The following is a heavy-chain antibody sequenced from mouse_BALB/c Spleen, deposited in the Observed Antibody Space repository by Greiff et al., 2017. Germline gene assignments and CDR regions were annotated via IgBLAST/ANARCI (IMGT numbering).Heavy chain of an antibody. D-gene: IGHD2-4*01. CDR2: IDPANGNT. CDR3: ARLYYDYDGAY. J-gene: IGHJ3*01. V-gene: IGHV14-3*02. CDR1: GFNIKDTY. Sequence: EVKLQQSGAELVKPGASVKLSCTASGFNIKDTYMHWVKQRPEQGLEWIGRIDPANGNTKYDPKFQGKATITADTSSNTAYLQLSSLTSEDTAVYYCARLYYDYDGAYWGQGTLVTVSA.